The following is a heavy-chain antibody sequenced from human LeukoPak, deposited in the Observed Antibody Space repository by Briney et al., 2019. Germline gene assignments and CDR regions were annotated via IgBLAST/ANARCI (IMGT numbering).Heavy chain of an antibody. V-gene: IGHV3-53*05. CDR1: GFIVSNNY. Sequence: GGSLRLSCAASGFIVSNNYMSWVRQAPGKGLEWVSVIYSGGSTHYADSVKGRFTISRDNSKNTLSLQVSSLRTEDTAVYYCAKDRYSYAFEYSDSWGQGTLVTVSS. CDR2: IYSGGST. J-gene: IGHJ4*02. D-gene: IGHD5-18*01. CDR3: AKDRYSYAFEYSDS.